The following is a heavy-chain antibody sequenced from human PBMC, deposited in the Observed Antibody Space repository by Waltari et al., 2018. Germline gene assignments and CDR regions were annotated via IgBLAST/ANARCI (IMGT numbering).Heavy chain of an antibody. V-gene: IGHV3-23*04. CDR1: GFTFNSYA. J-gene: IGHJ6*03. CDR3: AKAHWDYGNYYYYYYMDG. CDR2: SSGNGVCR. Sequence: EVQLVESGGGLVQPGGSLRLSCAASGFTFNSYAMNWVRQAPGEGPELVSTSSGNGVCRYYADSVEGRFTISRDDSRNPVYLQMSSLGAEDTAIYYCAKAHWDYGNYYYYYYMDGWGNGTTVIVSS. D-gene: IGHD1-7*01.